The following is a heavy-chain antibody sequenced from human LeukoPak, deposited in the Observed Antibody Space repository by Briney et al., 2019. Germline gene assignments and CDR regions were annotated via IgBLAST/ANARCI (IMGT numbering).Heavy chain of an antibody. D-gene: IGHD2-2*01. CDR2: INNDGSST. Sequence: GGSLRLSSAASGFIFSSYWMHWVRQAPGKGLVWVSHINNDGSSTNYADSVKGRFTISRDNAKNTLYLQMNSLRAEDTAIYYCATSRTFDYWGQGTLVTVSS. CDR1: GFIFSSYW. CDR3: ATSRTFDY. V-gene: IGHV3-74*01. J-gene: IGHJ4*02.